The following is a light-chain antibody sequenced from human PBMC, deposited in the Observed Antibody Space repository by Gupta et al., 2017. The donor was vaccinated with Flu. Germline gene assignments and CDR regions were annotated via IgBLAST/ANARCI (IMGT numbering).Light chain of an antibody. Sequence: ATLSLSPGERATLSCRASQSIRRYLAWYKQKPGQAPRLLIYDASNRATGIPARFSGGGSGTDVTLTISSGEPEDFAVYYCQQRSNRPPYTFGQGTKLQVK. V-gene: IGKV3-11*01. CDR2: DAS. CDR1: QSIRRY. CDR3: QQRSNRPPYT. J-gene: IGKJ2*01.